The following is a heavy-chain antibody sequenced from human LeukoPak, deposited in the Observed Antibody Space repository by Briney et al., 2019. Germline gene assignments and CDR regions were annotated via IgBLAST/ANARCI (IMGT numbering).Heavy chain of an antibody. J-gene: IGHJ5*02. D-gene: IGHD6-13*01. CDR1: GGSISSYY. Sequence: SETLSLTRTVSGGSISSYYWSWIRQPPGKGLEWIGEINHSGSTNYNPSLKSRVTISVDTSKNQFSLKLSSVTAADTAVYYCARTRSYSSSWYRTNWFDPWGQGTLVTVSS. V-gene: IGHV4-34*01. CDR2: INHSGST. CDR3: ARTRSYSSSWYRTNWFDP.